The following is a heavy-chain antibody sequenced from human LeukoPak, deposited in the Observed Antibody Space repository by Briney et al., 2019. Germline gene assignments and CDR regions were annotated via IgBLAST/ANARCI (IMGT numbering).Heavy chain of an antibody. CDR2: INPSGGST. Sequence: ASVKVSCKASGYTFTSYYMHWVRQAPGQGLEWMGIINPSGGSTSYAQKFQGRVTMTRDTSISTAYMELSRLRSDDTAVYYCARDRLGRHRFPVGYWGQGTLVTVSS. CDR1: GYTFTSYY. V-gene: IGHV1-46*01. J-gene: IGHJ4*02. D-gene: IGHD1-14*01. CDR3: ARDRLGRHRFPVGY.